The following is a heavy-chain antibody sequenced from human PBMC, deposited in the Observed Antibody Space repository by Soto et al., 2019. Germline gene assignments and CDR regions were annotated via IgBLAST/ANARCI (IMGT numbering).Heavy chain of an antibody. CDR3: AKDRWEFTRYFDS. D-gene: IGHD1-26*01. J-gene: IGHJ4*02. V-gene: IGHV3-30*18. CDR2: ISKGGNDQ. CDR1: GFTFSTYA. Sequence: QVQLVESGGGVVQPGTSLRLSCAASGFTFSTYAMHWVRQAPGKGLEWVAMISKGGNDQYYADSVKGRFTVSRDNSKNTVSLQMHSLRPEDTAFYYCAKDRWEFTRYFDSWGQGTLVTVSS.